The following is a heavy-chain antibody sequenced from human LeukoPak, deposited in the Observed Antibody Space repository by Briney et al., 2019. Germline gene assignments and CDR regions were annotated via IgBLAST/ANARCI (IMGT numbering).Heavy chain of an antibody. D-gene: IGHD7-27*01. Sequence: SETLPLTCTISGGSVSDYYWSWIRQSPGKGLEWIGYIYHTGGTSYSPSLKSRVTISADTSQNQFSLKLSSVTAADTAVYYCASRKLGNDYWGQGTLVTVSS. CDR3: ASRKLGNDY. V-gene: IGHV4-59*02. CDR1: GGSVSDYY. CDR2: IYHTGGT. J-gene: IGHJ4*02.